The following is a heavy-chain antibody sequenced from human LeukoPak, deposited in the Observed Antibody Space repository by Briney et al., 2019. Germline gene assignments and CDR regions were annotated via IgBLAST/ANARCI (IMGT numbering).Heavy chain of an antibody. CDR2: ISWNSGSI. J-gene: IGHJ3*02. D-gene: IGHD6-13*01. CDR1: GFTFDDYA. CDR3: ARRYSSDAFDI. V-gene: IGHV3-9*01. Sequence: GGSLRLSCAASGFTFDDYAMHWVRQAPGKGLEWVSGISWNSGSIGYADSVKGRFTISRDNAKNSLYLQMNSLRAEDTALYYCARRYSSDAFDIWGQGTMVTVSS.